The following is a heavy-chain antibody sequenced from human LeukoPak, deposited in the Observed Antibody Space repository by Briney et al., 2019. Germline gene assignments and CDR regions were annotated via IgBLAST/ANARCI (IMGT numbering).Heavy chain of an antibody. CDR1: GGSISSYY. V-gene: IGHV4-4*07. D-gene: IGHD4-17*01. Sequence: SETLSLTCTVSGGSISSYYWSWIRQPARKGLEWIGRIYTSGSTNYNPSLKSRVTMSVDASKNQFSLKLSSVTAADTAVYYCARSTVTTTWFGPWGQGTLVTVSS. CDR3: ARSTVTTTWFGP. CDR2: IYTSGST. J-gene: IGHJ5*02.